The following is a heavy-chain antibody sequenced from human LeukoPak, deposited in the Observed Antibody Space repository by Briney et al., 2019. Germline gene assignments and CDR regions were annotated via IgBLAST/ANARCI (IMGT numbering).Heavy chain of an antibody. CDR2: ISSSSSTI. CDR1: GFTFSGYN. Sequence: PGGSLRLSCAASGFTFSGYNMNWVRQAPGKGLEWISYISSSSSTIYYADSVKGRFTISRDNAENSLYLQMNSLRTEDTAVYYCTRRYSSSSGEDYWGQGTLVTVSS. J-gene: IGHJ4*02. D-gene: IGHD6-6*01. V-gene: IGHV3-48*01. CDR3: TRRYSSSSGEDY.